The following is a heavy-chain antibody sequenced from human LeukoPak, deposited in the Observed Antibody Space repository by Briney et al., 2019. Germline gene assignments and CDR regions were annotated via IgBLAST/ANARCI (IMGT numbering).Heavy chain of an antibody. CDR3: ARESRNYYGDSFDI. Sequence: GGSLRLSCAASGFTFSSYWMHWVRQAPGKGLVWVSRINSDGSSTSYADSVKGRFTISRDNAKNTLYLQMNSLRAEDTAVYYCARESRNYYGDSFDIWGQGTMVTVSS. CDR2: INSDGSST. CDR1: GFTFSSYW. D-gene: IGHD3-10*01. V-gene: IGHV3-74*01. J-gene: IGHJ3*02.